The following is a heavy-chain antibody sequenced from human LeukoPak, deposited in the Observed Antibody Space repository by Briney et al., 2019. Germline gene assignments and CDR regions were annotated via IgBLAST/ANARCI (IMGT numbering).Heavy chain of an antibody. Sequence: SETLSLTRTVSGYSISSGYYWGWIRQPPGKGLEWIGSIYHSGSTYYNPSLKSRVTISVDTSKNQFSLKLSSVTAADTAVYYCARRPPYYDILTGYYRNDAFDIWGQGTMVTVSS. V-gene: IGHV4-38-2*02. CDR1: GYSISSGYY. CDR3: ARRPPYYDILTGYYRNDAFDI. J-gene: IGHJ3*02. CDR2: IYHSGST. D-gene: IGHD3-9*01.